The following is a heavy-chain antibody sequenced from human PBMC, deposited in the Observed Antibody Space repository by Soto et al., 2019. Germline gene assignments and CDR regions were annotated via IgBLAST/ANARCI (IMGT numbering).Heavy chain of an antibody. D-gene: IGHD2-2*01. V-gene: IGHV1-3*01. CDR1: GYTFTSYA. Sequence: QVQLGQSGAEVKKPGASVKVSCKASGYTFTSYAMHWVRQAPGQRLEWMGWINAGNGNTKYSQKFQGRVTITRDTSARTAYMELSSLRSEDTAVYYCARSQGYQLELYYGMDVWGQGTTVTVSS. J-gene: IGHJ6*02. CDR2: INAGNGNT. CDR3: ARSQGYQLELYYGMDV.